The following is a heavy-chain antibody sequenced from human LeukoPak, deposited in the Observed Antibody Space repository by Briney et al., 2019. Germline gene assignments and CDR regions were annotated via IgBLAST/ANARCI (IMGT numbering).Heavy chain of an antibody. CDR2: IYNSGST. Sequence: SETLSLTCTVSGLSITNYYWSWIRQPPGRGLEWIGYIYNSGSTNYNPALNPSLKSRVTISVDTSKNQFFLRLSSVTAADTAVYYCARFYTGYAVDHWGQGTLVTVSS. V-gene: IGHV4-59*01. CDR1: GLSITNYY. D-gene: IGHD3-9*01. J-gene: IGHJ4*02. CDR3: ARFYTGYAVDH.